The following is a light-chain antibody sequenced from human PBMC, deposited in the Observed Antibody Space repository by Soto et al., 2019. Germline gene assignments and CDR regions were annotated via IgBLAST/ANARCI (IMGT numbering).Light chain of an antibody. Sequence: NFMLTQPHSVSESPGKTVTISCTGSSGNIASNYVQWFQQRPGSVPTTVIYEDNQRPSGVTDRFSGSIDSSSNSASLTISGIKTEDEADYYCQSYDTTNVVFGGGTKLTVL. CDR3: QSYDTTNVV. V-gene: IGLV6-57*02. J-gene: IGLJ2*01. CDR2: EDN. CDR1: SGNIASNY.